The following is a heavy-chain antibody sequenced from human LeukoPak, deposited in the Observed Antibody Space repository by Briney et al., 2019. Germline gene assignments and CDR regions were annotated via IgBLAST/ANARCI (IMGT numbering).Heavy chain of an antibody. CDR2: IKQDGSEK. D-gene: IGHD5-18*01. Sequence: GGSLRLSCAASGFTFSSYWMSWVRQAPGKGLEWVANIKQDGSEKYYVDSVKGRFTISRDNAKNSLYLQMNSLRAEDTAVYYCAREDWMKGYSYGDYQNWGQGTLVTVSS. V-gene: IGHV3-7*01. CDR3: AREDWMKGYSYGDYQN. J-gene: IGHJ4*02. CDR1: GFTFSSYW.